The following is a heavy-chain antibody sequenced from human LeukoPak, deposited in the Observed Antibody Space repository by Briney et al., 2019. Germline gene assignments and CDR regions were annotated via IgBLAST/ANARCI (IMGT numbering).Heavy chain of an antibody. D-gene: IGHD5/OR15-5a*01. Sequence: SETLSLTCSVSDDSISRRGYYWSWIRQRPGMGLEWMGYIYYNGRSGNTYYNLALKSRVTMSIDTGEKHFSLRLTSVTVADTAVYYCANSLPTVSTRNYFDYWGQGTLVIVSS. CDR1: DDSISRRGYY. J-gene: IGHJ4*02. CDR2: IYYNGRSGNT. CDR3: ANSLPTVSTRNYFDY. V-gene: IGHV4-31*03.